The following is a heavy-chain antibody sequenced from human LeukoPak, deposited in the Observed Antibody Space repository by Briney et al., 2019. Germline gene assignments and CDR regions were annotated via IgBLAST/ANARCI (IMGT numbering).Heavy chain of an antibody. CDR3: ARIPDIAVAGTTY. V-gene: IGHV3-30*04. D-gene: IGHD6-19*01. Sequence: GGSLRLSCAASGFTFTSYALSWVRQAPGKGLEWVAVISYDGSNKYYADSVKGRFTISRDNSKNTLYLQMNSLRAEDTAVYYCARIPDIAVAGTTYWGQGTLVTVSS. CDR2: ISYDGSNK. J-gene: IGHJ4*02. CDR1: GFTFTSYA.